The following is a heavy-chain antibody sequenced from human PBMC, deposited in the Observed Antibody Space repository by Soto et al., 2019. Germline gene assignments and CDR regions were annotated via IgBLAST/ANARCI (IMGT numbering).Heavy chain of an antibody. J-gene: IGHJ4*02. Sequence: QVQLQQWGAGLLKPSETLSLTCAVYGGSFSGYYWSWIRQPPGKGLEWIGEINHSGNTNYNPSLKSRVTISVDTSKNQFSLKLSSVTAADTAVYYCARGPTGSSGWYSRWGQGTLVTVSS. CDR3: ARGPTGSSGWYSR. CDR2: INHSGNT. V-gene: IGHV4-34*01. D-gene: IGHD6-19*01. CDR1: GGSFSGYY.